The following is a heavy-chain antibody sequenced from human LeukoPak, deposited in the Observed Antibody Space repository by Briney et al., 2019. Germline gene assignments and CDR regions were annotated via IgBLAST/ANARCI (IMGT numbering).Heavy chain of an antibody. CDR3: ATSGITIFGVVPT. D-gene: IGHD3-3*01. CDR2: ISSSGGST. J-gene: IGHJ5*02. CDR1: GFTFSSYG. Sequence: GGSLRLSCAASGFTFSSYGMSWVRQAPGRGLEWVSAISSSGGSTYYADSVKGRFTISRDNSKNTLYLQMNSLRAEDTAVYYGATSGITIFGVVPTWGQGTLVTVSS. V-gene: IGHV3-23*01.